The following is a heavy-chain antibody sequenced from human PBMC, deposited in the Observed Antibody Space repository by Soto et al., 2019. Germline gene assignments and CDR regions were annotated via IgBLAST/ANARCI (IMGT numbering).Heavy chain of an antibody. Sequence: QVQLQESGPGLVKPSETLSLTCTVSGGSISSYYWSWIRQPPGKGLEWIGYIYYSGSTNYNPSLMSRVTISVDTSKNQFSLKLSSVTAADTAVYYCARSWGYDFDYWGQGTLVTVSS. CDR3: ARSWGYDFDY. V-gene: IGHV4-59*01. J-gene: IGHJ4*02. D-gene: IGHD3-16*01. CDR2: IYYSGST. CDR1: GGSISSYY.